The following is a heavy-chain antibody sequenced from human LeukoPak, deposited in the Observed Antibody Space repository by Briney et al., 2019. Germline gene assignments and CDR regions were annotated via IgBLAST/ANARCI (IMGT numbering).Heavy chain of an antibody. CDR3: ARGGANDGYYYYMDV. D-gene: IGHD1-26*01. Sequence: PSETLSLTCAVYGGSFSGYYWSWIRQPPGKGLEWIGEINHSGSTNYNPSLKSRVTILVDTSKNQFSLKLSSVTAADTAVYYCARGGANDGYYYYMDVWGKGTTVTISS. J-gene: IGHJ6*03. V-gene: IGHV4-34*01. CDR1: GGSFSGYY. CDR2: INHSGST.